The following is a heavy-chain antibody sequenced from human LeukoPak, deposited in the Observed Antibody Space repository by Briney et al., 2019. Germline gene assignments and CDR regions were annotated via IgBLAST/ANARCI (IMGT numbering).Heavy chain of an antibody. CDR3: AKLAAKNIAAAGKD. D-gene: IGHD6-13*01. Sequence: PGGSLRLSCAASGFTFSSYAMSWVRQAPGKGLEWASTISGSGGSTYYADSVKGRFTISRDNSKNTLYLQMNSLRAEDTAVYYCAKLAAKNIAAAGKDWGQGTLVTVSS. CDR2: ISGSGGST. CDR1: GFTFSSYA. J-gene: IGHJ4*02. V-gene: IGHV3-23*01.